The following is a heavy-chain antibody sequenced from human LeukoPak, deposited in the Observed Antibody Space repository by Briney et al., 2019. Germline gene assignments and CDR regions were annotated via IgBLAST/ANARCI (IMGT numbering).Heavy chain of an antibody. CDR3: AKSGRTGITAADLDY. V-gene: IGHV3-23*01. Sequence: GGSLRLSYAASGFTFSSYAMNWVRQAPGKGLEWVSAISGSDGSTYYTDSVKGRFTISRDNSKNTLYLQMSSLRAEDTAVYYCAKSGRTGITAADLDYWGQGTLVTVSS. CDR2: ISGSDGST. D-gene: IGHD6-13*01. J-gene: IGHJ4*02. CDR1: GFTFSSYA.